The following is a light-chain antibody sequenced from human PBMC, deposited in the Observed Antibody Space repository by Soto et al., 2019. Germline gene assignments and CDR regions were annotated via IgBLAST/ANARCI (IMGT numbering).Light chain of an antibody. CDR2: AAS. Sequence: DIQMTQSPSSLSASVGDRVTITCRASQSISSYLNWYQQKPGKAPKLLIYAASSLQSGVPSRFSGSRSGTDFTLTIRSLQPEDFATYYCQQSYSTRWTFGQGTKVEIK. V-gene: IGKV1-39*01. J-gene: IGKJ1*01. CDR1: QSISSY. CDR3: QQSYSTRWT.